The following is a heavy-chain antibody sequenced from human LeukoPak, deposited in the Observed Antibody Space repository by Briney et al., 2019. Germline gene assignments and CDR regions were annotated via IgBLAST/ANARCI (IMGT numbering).Heavy chain of an antibody. J-gene: IGHJ4*02. D-gene: IGHD1-7*01. V-gene: IGHV3-21*04. CDR2: ISSSSSYI. CDR3: ARKGLGGELGGFDS. Sequence: GGSLRLSCAPSGFTFSSYSMNWVRQAPGKGLEWVSSISSSSSYIYYADSVKGRFTISRDNAKNSLYLQMNSLRVEDTALYHCARKGLGGELGGFDSWGQGTLVTVSS. CDR1: GFTFSSYS.